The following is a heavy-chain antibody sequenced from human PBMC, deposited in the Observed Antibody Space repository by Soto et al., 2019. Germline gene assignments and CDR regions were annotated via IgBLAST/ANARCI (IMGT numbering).Heavy chain of an antibody. CDR1: FAAIRNFN. CDR2: IGYSGYT. J-gene: IGHJ6*02. Sequence: ETLSLSFPFYFAAIRNFNCSCFRQPPGQGLEWIGYIGYSGYTSYNPSLRSRVSISLDTSKNQFSLKLSSVTAADTALYYCARQGFGPLHGLVDVWGQGTTVT. V-gene: IGHV4-59*08. CDR3: ARQGFGPLHGLVDV. D-gene: IGHD3-10*01.